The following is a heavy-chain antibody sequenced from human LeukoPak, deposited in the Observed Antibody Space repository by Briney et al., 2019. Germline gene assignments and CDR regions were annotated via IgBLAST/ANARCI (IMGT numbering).Heavy chain of an antibody. CDR2: IYYSGST. Sequence: SETLSLTCTVSGGSISSYYWSWLRQPPGKGLEWIGYIYYSGSTNYNPSLKSRVTISVDTSKNQFSLKLSSVTAADTAVYYCARDRRAHYYYGMDVWGQGTTVTVSS. CDR3: ARDRRAHYYYGMDV. V-gene: IGHV4-59*01. CDR1: GGSISSYY. J-gene: IGHJ6*02.